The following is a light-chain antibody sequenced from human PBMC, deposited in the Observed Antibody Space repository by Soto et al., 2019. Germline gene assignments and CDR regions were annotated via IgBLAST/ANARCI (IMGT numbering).Light chain of an antibody. CDR1: SSNSGSNY. J-gene: IGLJ2*01. Sequence: QSVLTQPPSMSAAPGQKVTISCSGSSSNSGSNYVSWYQQLPGTAPKLLIYDNNKRPSGIPDRFSGSKSGTSATLGITGLQTGDEADYYCGTWDASLRAVVFGGGTKLTVL. CDR3: GTWDASLRAVV. V-gene: IGLV1-51*01. CDR2: DNN.